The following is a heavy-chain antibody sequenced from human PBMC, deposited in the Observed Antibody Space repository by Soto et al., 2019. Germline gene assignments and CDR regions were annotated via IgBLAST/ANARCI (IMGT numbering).Heavy chain of an antibody. J-gene: IGHJ4*02. V-gene: IGHV4-34*01. D-gene: IGHD6-19*01. Sequence: SETLSLTCAVYGGSFSGYYWSWIRQPPGKGLEWIGEINHSGTTNYNPSLKSRATVSVDTSKNQFSLKLTSVTAADTAVYYCARGMAVAGQYFDSWGQGTLVTVS. CDR3: ARGMAVAGQYFDS. CDR2: INHSGTT. CDR1: GGSFSGYY.